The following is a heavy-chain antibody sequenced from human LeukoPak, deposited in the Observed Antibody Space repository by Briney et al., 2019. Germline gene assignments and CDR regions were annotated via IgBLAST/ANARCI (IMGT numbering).Heavy chain of an antibody. D-gene: IGHD2-15*01. CDR1: GFTFSSYA. J-gene: IGHJ6*02. Sequence: GGSLRLSCAASGFTFSSYAMNWVRQAPGKGLEWVSAISGGGGTTYYADSVKGRFTISRDNSKNTLYLQMISLRAEDTAVYYCAKDTCSGGSCYYYYGMDVWGQGTTVTVSS. CDR3: AKDTCSGGSCYYYYGMDV. V-gene: IGHV3-23*01. CDR2: ISGGGGTT.